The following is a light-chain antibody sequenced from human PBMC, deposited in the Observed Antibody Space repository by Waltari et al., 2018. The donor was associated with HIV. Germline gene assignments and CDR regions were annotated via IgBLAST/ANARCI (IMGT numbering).Light chain of an antibody. Sequence: QSALTQPASVSGSPGQSITISCTGTSSDVGGYNYVSWYQQHPGKAPKLMIYEVSNRPAGFSNRVSGSKSGNTASLTISGLQAEDEADYYCSSYTSSSTRVFGTGTKVTVL. J-gene: IGLJ1*01. CDR3: SSYTSSSTRV. CDR2: EVS. V-gene: IGLV2-14*01. CDR1: SSDVGGYNY.